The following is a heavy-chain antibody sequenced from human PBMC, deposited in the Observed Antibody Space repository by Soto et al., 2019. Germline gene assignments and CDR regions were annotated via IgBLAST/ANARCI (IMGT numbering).Heavy chain of an antibody. J-gene: IGHJ6*02. Sequence: QVHLVESGGNVVQPGWSLRLSCAASGFSFTSHGMHWVRQAPGKGLEWVAHLWSDGNSKYYADSVKGRFTISRDLSKNTLYLQMNSLGAVDTAVYYCARDAQQLANYGMDVWGQGTTVTVSS. V-gene: IGHV3-33*01. CDR1: GFSFTSHG. CDR2: LWSDGNSK. D-gene: IGHD6-13*01. CDR3: ARDAQQLANYGMDV.